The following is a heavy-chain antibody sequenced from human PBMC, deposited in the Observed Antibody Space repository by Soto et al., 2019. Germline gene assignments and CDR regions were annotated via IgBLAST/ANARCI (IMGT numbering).Heavy chain of an antibody. CDR3: ARSQMERRRYGMDV. Sequence: QAQLVESGGGVVQPGRSLRLSCAASGFTFSTYAMHWVRQAPGKGLEWVAVISYDGSNIYYADSVKGRFTNSRDNSKNTLYLQMDSLRPDDTAVYYCARSQMERRRYGMDVWGQGTTVTVSS. D-gene: IGHD1-1*01. V-gene: IGHV3-30-3*01. J-gene: IGHJ6*02. CDR1: GFTFSTYA. CDR2: ISYDGSNI.